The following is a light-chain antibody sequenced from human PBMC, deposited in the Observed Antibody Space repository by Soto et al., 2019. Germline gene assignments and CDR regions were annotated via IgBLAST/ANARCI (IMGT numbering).Light chain of an antibody. CDR2: GAS. J-gene: IGKJ2*01. CDR3: QQYNDWPPGT. CDR1: QSVSSN. V-gene: IGKV3-15*01. Sequence: EIVMTQSPATPSVSPGERATLSCRASQSVSSNLAWYQQRPGQAPRLLIYGASTRATGIPVRFSASGSGTEFTLTISSLQSEDFAVYYCQQYNDWPPGTFGRGTKLEIK.